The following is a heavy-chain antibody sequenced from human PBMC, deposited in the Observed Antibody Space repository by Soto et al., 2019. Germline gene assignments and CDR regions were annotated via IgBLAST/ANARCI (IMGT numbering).Heavy chain of an antibody. D-gene: IGHD4-17*01. CDR2: IIPIFGTA. CDR3: ARGGSTTVTTIDY. J-gene: IGHJ4*02. CDR1: GGTFSSYA. V-gene: IGHV1-69*13. Sequence: GASVKVSCKASGGTFSSYAISWVRQAPGQGLEWMGGIIPIFGTANYAQKFQGRVTITADESTSTAYMELSSLRSEDTAVYYCARGGSTTVTTIDYWGQGTLVTVSS.